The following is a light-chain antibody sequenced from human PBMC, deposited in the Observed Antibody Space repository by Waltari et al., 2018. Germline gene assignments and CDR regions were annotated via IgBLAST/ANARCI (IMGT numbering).Light chain of an antibody. J-gene: IGKJ1*01. CDR3: QHYNNWPPGTT. Sequence: IVMTQSPVTLSVSPGEGATLPCRASKSVSINLAWYQQKPGQAPRPLIYLASTRATGVPARFSGSGSGTEFTLTISSLQSDDFAVYYCQHYNNWPPGTTFGQGTKLEIK. CDR1: KSVSIN. V-gene: IGKV3-15*01. CDR2: LAS.